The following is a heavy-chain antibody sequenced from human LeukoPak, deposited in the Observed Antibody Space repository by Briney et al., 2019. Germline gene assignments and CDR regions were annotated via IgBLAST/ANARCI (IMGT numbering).Heavy chain of an antibody. CDR1: GYTFTDYY. Sequence: ASVKVSCKASGYTFTDYYIHWVRQAPGQGLEWMGWINPTSGDTIYAQKFQGRVTMTRDTSISTAYMELSRLRSGDSAVYYCARSEGYDTSSVASWGQGTLVTVSS. CDR3: ARSEGYDTSSVAS. J-gene: IGHJ5*02. CDR2: INPTSGDT. D-gene: IGHD3-22*01. V-gene: IGHV1-2*02.